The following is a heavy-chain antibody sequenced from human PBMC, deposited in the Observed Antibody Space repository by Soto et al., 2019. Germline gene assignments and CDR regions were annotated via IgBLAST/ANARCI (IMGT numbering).Heavy chain of an antibody. CDR1: GFTFSSYS. Sequence: GGSLRLSCAASGFTFSSYSMNWVRQAPGKGLEWVSYISSSSSTIYYADSVKGRFTISRDNAKNSLYLQMNSLRAEDTAVYYCARARLGLRLLDFGGFDIWGQGTRFTVPS. D-gene: IGHD3-3*01. J-gene: IGHJ3*02. CDR2: ISSSSSTI. CDR3: ARARLGLRLLDFGGFDI. V-gene: IGHV3-48*01.